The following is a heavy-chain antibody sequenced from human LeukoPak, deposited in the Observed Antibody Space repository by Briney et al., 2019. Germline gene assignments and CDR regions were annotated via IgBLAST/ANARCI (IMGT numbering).Heavy chain of an antibody. J-gene: IGHJ6*03. CDR1: GFTFSSYW. Sequence: GGSLRLSCAASGFTFSSYWMHWVRQAPEKGLVWVSRINSDGSSTTYADSVKGRFTISRDNAKNTLYLQMNSLRAEDTAVYYCARDLRVRGYYYMDVWGKGTTVTISS. CDR3: ARDLRVRGYYYMDV. V-gene: IGHV3-74*01. D-gene: IGHD3-10*01. CDR2: INSDGSST.